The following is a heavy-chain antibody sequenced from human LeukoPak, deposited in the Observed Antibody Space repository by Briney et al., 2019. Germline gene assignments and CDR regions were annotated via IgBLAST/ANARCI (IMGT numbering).Heavy chain of an antibody. V-gene: IGHV3-7*01. Sequence: GGSLRLSCAASGFTFSTYWMSWVRQAPGKGLEWVANIKQDGSEKYYVDSVKGRFTISRDSAKNSLYLQMNSLRAEDTAVYYCARGYSSSWYDNYYYYGMDVWGQGTTVTVSS. CDR1: GFTFSTYW. D-gene: IGHD6-13*01. CDR3: ARGYSSSWYDNYYYYGMDV. J-gene: IGHJ6*02. CDR2: IKQDGSEK.